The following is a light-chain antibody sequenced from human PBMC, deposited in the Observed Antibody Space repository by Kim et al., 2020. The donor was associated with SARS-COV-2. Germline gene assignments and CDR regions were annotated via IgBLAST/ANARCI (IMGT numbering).Light chain of an antibody. CDR3: QQYGDLPWT. Sequence: EIVLTQSPGTLSLSAGERATLFCRASQNVPRSHVAWYQEKPGQPPRLLVYGSSHRAIGIPRRFSGSGSGTHYPLTISSLEPKDFALYFWQQYGDLPWTFGHGTK. CDR2: GSS. CDR1: QNVPRSH. J-gene: IGKJ1*01. V-gene: IGKV3-20*01.